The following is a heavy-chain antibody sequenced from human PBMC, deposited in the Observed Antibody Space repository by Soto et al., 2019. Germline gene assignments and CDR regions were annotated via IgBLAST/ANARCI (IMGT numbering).Heavy chain of an antibody. D-gene: IGHD3-10*01. CDR1: GNTFASHG. CDR3: ARVDPRGVAVVRDY. V-gene: IGHV1-18*01. CDR2: ISGFNGQT. Sequence: GPVKVSCKASGNTFASHGFSWVRQAPGQGLEWMGWISGFNGQTNYALKFQGRVTLTTDTSTSTAYMELRSLRSDDTAVYFCARVDPRGVAVVRDYWGQGTLVTVSS. J-gene: IGHJ4*02.